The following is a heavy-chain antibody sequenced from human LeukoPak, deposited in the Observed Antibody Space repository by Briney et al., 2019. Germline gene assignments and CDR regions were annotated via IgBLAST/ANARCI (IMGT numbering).Heavy chain of an antibody. J-gene: IGHJ4*02. CDR2: IYHNGGS. Sequence: PSETLSLTCTVSGGSVRGYYWSWIRQSAGRGLEWIGRIYHNGGSNDNPSLRSRVTMSVDTSKNQFSLRLTSETAADTAVYYCARDVGAGIAAAFDSWGQGTQVIVSS. CDR3: ARDVGAGIAAAFDS. D-gene: IGHD6-13*01. V-gene: IGHV4-4*07. CDR1: GGSVRGYY.